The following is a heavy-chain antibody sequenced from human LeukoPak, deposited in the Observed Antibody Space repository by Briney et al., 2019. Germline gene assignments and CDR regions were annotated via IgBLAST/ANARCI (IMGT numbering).Heavy chain of an antibody. V-gene: IGHV3-21*01. CDR2: ISSSSSYI. CDR3: ARDQLGMGGEDY. J-gene: IGHJ4*02. CDR1: GFTFSSYS. Sequence: NPGGSLRLSCAASGFTFSSYSMNWVRQAPGKGLEWVSSISSSSSYIYYADSVKGRFTISRDNAKNSLYLQMNSLRAEDTAVYYCARDQLGMGGEDYWGQGTLVTVSS. D-gene: IGHD7-27*01.